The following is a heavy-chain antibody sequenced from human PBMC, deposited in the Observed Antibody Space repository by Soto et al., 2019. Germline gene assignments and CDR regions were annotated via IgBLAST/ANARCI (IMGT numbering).Heavy chain of an antibody. D-gene: IGHD2-2*01. V-gene: IGHV3-23*01. Sequence: GGSLRLSCAASGFTFSSYAMSWVRQAPGKGLEWVSAISGSGGSTYYADSVKGRFTISRDNSKNTLYLQMNSLRAEDTAVYYCAKDSCSSTSCYWDYWGQGTLVTVSS. CDR1: GFTFSSYA. CDR2: ISGSGGST. J-gene: IGHJ4*02. CDR3: AKDSCSSTSCYWDY.